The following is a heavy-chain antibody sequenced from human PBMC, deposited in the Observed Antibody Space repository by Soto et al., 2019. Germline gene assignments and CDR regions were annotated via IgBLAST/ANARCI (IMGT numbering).Heavy chain of an antibody. CDR3: ARHRIQLWLTPIFFDY. Sequence: SETLSLTCTVSGGSISSSSYYWGWIRQPPGKGLEWIGSIYYSGSTYYNPSLKSRVTISVDTSKNQFSLKLSSVTAADTAVYYCARHRIQLWLTPIFFDYWGQGTLVTVSS. CDR2: IYYSGST. V-gene: IGHV4-39*01. D-gene: IGHD5-18*01. J-gene: IGHJ4*02. CDR1: GGSISSSSYY.